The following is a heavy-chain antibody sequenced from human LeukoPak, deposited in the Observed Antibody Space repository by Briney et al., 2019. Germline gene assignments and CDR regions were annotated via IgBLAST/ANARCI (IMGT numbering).Heavy chain of an antibody. Sequence: GRSLRLSCAASGFTFSSYAMSWVRQAPGKGLEWVSAISGSGGSTYYAGSMKARFTISRDNSKNTLYLQMNSLRAEDTAVYYCAKVGGAIFGVVIRGYFDYWGQGTLVTVSS. CDR1: GFTFSSYA. CDR3: AKVGGAIFGVVIRGYFDY. V-gene: IGHV3-23*01. J-gene: IGHJ4*02. D-gene: IGHD3-3*01. CDR2: ISGSGGST.